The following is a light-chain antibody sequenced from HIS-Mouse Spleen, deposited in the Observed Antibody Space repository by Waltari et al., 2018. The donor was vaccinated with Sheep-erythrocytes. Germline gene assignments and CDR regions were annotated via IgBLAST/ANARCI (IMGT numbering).Light chain of an antibody. J-gene: IGKJ3*01. CDR3: QQLNSYPPT. Sequence: DIQLTQSPSFLSASVGDRVTITCRASQGISSYLAWYQQKPGKAPKLLIYAASTLQSGVPPRFSCSGSGTEFTLTISSLQPEDFATYYCQQLNSYPPTFGPGTKVDIK. V-gene: IGKV1-9*01. CDR1: QGISSY. CDR2: AAS.